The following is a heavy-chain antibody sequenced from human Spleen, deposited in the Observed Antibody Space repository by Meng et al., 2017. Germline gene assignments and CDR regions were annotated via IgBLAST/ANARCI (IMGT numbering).Heavy chain of an antibody. CDR2: SNSGVTTT. CDR1: GFTFRTYE. J-gene: IGHJ4*02. D-gene: IGHD7-27*01. CDR3: ARGGLGRGRYFDN. V-gene: IGHV3-48*03. Sequence: GESLKISCAASGFTFRTYEMNWVRQAPGKGLECVSYSNSGVTTTYYADSVKGRFTISKDNAKKSLYLQMDSLRVEDTAVYYCARGGLGRGRYFDNWGQGTLVTVSS.